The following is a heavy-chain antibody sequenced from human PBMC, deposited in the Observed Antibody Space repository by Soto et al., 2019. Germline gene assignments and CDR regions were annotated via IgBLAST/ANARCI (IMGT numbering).Heavy chain of an antibody. CDR1: GYTFSTYG. D-gene: IGHD4-4*01. CDR3: ARDLVWGGQATVMSENWFDP. V-gene: IGHV1-18*01. CDR2: ISGDNGKA. J-gene: IGHJ5*02. Sequence: QVQLVQSGTEVEKPGASVKVSCKASGYTFSTYGLSWVRQAPGQGLEWMGWISGDNGKANYAQKFQDRLTLTTETSTSTAYMERKSLTSDDTAVYYCARDLVWGGQATVMSENWFDPWGQGTVVTVSS.